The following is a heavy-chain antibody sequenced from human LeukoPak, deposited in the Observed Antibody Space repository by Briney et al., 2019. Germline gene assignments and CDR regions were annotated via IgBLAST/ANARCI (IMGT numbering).Heavy chain of an antibody. J-gene: IGHJ4*02. D-gene: IGHD3-22*01. Sequence: GGSLRLSCAASGFTFSDYYMSWIRQAPGKGLEWVSYIGYTGSTIYYADSVKGRFTISRDNAKNSLYLQMNSLRAEDTAVYYCARDRLIAIDYWGQGTTVTVSS. CDR1: GFTFSDYY. V-gene: IGHV3-11*04. CDR3: ARDRLIAIDY. CDR2: IGYTGSTI.